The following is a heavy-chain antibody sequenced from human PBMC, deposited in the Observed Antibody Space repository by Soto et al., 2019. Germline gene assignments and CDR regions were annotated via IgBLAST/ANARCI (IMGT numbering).Heavy chain of an antibody. CDR2: IYYSGST. V-gene: IGHV4-39*07. Sequence: SETLSLTCTVSGGSISSSSYYWGWIRQPPGKGLEWIGSIYYSGSTYYNPPLKSRVTISVDTSKNQFSLKLSSVTAADTAVYYCARGSPYSPSVGNYYYYYGMDVWGQGTTVTVSS. D-gene: IGHD2-2*01. CDR3: ARGSPYSPSVGNYYYYYGMDV. J-gene: IGHJ6*02. CDR1: GGSISSSSYY.